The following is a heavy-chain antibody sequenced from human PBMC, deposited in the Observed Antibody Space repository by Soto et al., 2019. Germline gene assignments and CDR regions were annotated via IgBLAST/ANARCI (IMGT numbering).Heavy chain of an antibody. J-gene: IGHJ4*02. CDR3: ARQHPLDSSAWYI. CDR1: GYSFTSFW. Sequence: GESLKISCKASGYSFTSFWIGWVRQMPGKGLEWMGSIYPRDADTRYSPSFQGQVTISADKSISTAYLQWSTLEASDSAMYYCARQHPLDSSAWYIWGQGALVTVSS. CDR2: IYPRDADT. V-gene: IGHV5-51*01. D-gene: IGHD6-19*01.